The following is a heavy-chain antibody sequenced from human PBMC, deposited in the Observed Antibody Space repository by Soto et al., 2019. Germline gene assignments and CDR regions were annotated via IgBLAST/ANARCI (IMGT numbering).Heavy chain of an antibody. CDR3: VRDGLCITTSRYGNWFDP. CDR1: GFTFSTYW. Sequence: EVQLVESGGGLVQPGGSLRLSCAASGFTFSTYWMHWIRQVPGKGLEWVSRINSDASHTYYANSVNGRFTISRDTAKNPLHVQMNRLRAEDTAVYYCVRDGLCITTSRYGNWFDPWGQGTLVTVSS. V-gene: IGHV3-74*01. J-gene: IGHJ5*02. CDR2: INSDASHT. D-gene: IGHD2-2*01.